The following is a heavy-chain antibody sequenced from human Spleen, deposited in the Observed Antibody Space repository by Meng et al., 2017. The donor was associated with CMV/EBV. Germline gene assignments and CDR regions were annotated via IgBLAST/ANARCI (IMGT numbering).Heavy chain of an antibody. CDR2: IKSKTDGGTT. CDR3: TTDWGYCSSTSCSHYGMDV. V-gene: IGHV3-15*01. J-gene: IGHJ6*02. Sequence: GESLKISCAASGFTFSDYYMSWIRQAPGKGLEWVGRIKSKTDGGTTDYAAPVKGRFTISRDDSKNTLYLQMNSLKTEDTAVYYCTTDWGYCSSTSCSHYGMDVWGQGTTVTVSS. CDR1: GFTFSDYY. D-gene: IGHD2-2*01.